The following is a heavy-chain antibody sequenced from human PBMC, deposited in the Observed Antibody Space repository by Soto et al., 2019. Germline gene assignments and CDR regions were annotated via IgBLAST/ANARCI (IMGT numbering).Heavy chain of an antibody. CDR1: GFTFSIST. Sequence: EVQLVESGGGLVKPGGSLTLSCAASGFTFSISTMNWVRQAPGKRLEWVSSISSGTTYFYYADSVKGRFSISRDNAKHSLYLQMNSLRVEGTAVYYCARGDGTGLHSSGWSPRFWGQGTLVTVSS. V-gene: IGHV3-21*01. CDR2: ISSGTTYF. D-gene: IGHD6-13*01. J-gene: IGHJ4*02. CDR3: ARGDGTGLHSSGWSPRF.